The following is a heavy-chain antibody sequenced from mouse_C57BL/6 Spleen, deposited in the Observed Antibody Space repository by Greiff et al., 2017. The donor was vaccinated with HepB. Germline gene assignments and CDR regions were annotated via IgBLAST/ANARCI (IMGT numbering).Heavy chain of an antibody. CDR1: GYTFTSYW. V-gene: IGHV1-64*01. Sequence: VQLQQSGAELVKPGASVKLSCKASGYTFTSYWMHWVKQRPGQGLEWIGMIHPNSGSTNYNEKFKSKATLTVDKSSSTAYMQLSSLTSEDSAVYYCAHYGSSPFAYWGQGTLVTVSA. CDR2: IHPNSGST. CDR3: AHYGSSPFAY. D-gene: IGHD1-1*01. J-gene: IGHJ3*01.